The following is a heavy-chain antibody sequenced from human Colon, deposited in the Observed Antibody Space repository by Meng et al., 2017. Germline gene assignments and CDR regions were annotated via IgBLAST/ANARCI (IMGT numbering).Heavy chain of an antibody. V-gene: IGHV3-21*01. D-gene: IGHD2-15*01. CDR3: AREVAEYYFDY. CDR1: GFTFSSYS. J-gene: IGHJ4*02. CDR2: ISSSSSYT. Sequence: GGSLRLSCAASGFTFSSYSMNWVRQAPGKGLEWVSSISSSSSYTYYADSVKGRFTISRDNAKNSLYLQMNSLRAEDTAVYYCAREVAEYYFDYWGQGTLVTVSS.